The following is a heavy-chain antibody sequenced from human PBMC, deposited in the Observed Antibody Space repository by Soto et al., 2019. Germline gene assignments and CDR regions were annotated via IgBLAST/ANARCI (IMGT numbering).Heavy chain of an antibody. CDR1: GDRVSSYW. J-gene: IGHJ4*02. V-gene: IGHV5-51*01. CDR2: IYPGDSDT. CDR3: ARHSLNSLDY. Sequence: GESVKISYKGCGDRVSSYWIGWVRQMPGKGLEWMGIIYPGDSDTRYSPSFQGQVTISADKSISTAYLQWSSLKASDTAMYYCARHSLNSLDYWGQGTLVTVSS.